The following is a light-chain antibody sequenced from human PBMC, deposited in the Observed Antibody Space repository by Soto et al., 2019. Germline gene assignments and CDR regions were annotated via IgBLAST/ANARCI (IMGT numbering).Light chain of an antibody. CDR1: SSDVGGYNY. CDR2: DVS. CDR3: SSYTSRSTVV. Sequence: QSVLTQPASVSGSPGQSITISCTGTSSDVGGYNYVSWYQQHPDKAPKLMIYDVSNRPSGVSNRFSGSKSGNTASLTISGLQAEDEADYYCSSYTSRSTVVFGGGTKLTVL. J-gene: IGLJ2*01. V-gene: IGLV2-14*01.